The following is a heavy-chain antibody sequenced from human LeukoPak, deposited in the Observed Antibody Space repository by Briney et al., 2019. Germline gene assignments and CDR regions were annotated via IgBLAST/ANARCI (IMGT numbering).Heavy chain of an antibody. CDR1: GYRFTSYW. CDR3: ARRPDNYYDSSGYAVWAFDI. V-gene: IGHV5-51*01. J-gene: IGHJ3*02. D-gene: IGHD3-22*01. CDR2: IYPGDSDT. Sequence: GESLKISCKGSGYRFTSYWIGWVRQMPGKGLEWMGIIYPGDSDTRYSPSFQGQVTISADKSISTAYLQWSSLKASDTAMYYCARRPDNYYDSSGYAVWAFDIWGQGTMVTVSS.